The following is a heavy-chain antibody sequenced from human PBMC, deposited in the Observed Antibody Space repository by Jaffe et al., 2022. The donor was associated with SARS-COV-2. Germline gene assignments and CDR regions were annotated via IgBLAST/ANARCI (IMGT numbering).Heavy chain of an antibody. D-gene: IGHD2-15*01. CDR3: ARGWRDIIVVPLDY. CDR1: GYTFSDYS. CDR2: INTGNGNT. V-gene: IGHV1-3*04. J-gene: IGHJ4*02. Sequence: QVQLVQSGADVKMPGASVTMSCKASGYTFSDYSIHWVRQAPGQRPEWMGWINTGNGNTKYSQKFQGRVTITRYTPAGTAFMELSGLRSEDTAVYYCARGWRDIIVVPLDYWGQGTLVTVSS.